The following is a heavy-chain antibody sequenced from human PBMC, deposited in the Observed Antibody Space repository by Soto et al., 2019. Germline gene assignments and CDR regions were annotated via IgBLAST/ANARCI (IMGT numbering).Heavy chain of an antibody. CDR1: GFTFSSYA. Sequence: QVQLVESGGGVVQPGKSLRLSCAASGFTFSSYALHWVRQAPGKGLEWVAIVSYDGTNEFYADSVKGRFFISRDDSKNTLYLQMGSLIVEDTGVYYCARDGGVQLRPHWVFDYCGQGTQVTVSS. V-gene: IGHV3-30-3*01. J-gene: IGHJ4*02. CDR3: ARDGGVQLRPHWVFDY. CDR2: VSYDGTNE. D-gene: IGHD1-1*01.